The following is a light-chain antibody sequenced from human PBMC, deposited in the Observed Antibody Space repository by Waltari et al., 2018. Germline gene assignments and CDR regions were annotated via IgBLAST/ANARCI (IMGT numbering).Light chain of an antibody. CDR2: KAS. CDR1: QRISSW. J-gene: IGKJ4*01. V-gene: IGKV1-5*03. Sequence: DIQMTQSPSTLSASVGDRVTITCRASQRISSWLAWYQQKPGKAPNLLIYKASDLESGVPSRFSGSGSGTDFTLTISSLQPDDFGTYYCQQYNSYPPAFGGGTKVEIK. CDR3: QQYNSYPPA.